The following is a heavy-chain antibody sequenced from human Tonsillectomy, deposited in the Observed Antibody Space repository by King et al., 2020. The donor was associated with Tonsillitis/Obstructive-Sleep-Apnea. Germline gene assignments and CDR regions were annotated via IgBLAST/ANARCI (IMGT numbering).Heavy chain of an antibody. Sequence: VQLQQWGAGLLKPSETLSLTCAVYGGSLSGYHWACIRQPPGKGLWWVGEINHGGATASHPALTSRVTIAVETSKSQFSLTLSSVTAADTAVYYCARRPDGFDIWGQGTMATVSS. CDR2: INHGGAT. V-gene: IGHV4-34*01. CDR3: ARRPDGFDI. J-gene: IGHJ3*02. CDR1: GGSLSGYH.